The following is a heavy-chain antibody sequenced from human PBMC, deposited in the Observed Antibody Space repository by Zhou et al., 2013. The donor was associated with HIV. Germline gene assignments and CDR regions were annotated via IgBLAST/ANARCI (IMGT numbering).Heavy chain of an antibody. D-gene: IGHD6-13*01. Sequence: VQLQESGPRLVKPSETLSLTCNVSGVSISGYYWSWIRQPPGRGLEYIGYIHTSGSTDYNPSLQSRVTISVDTSKNQVSLQLTSVTAADTAVYYCAKLVAARDYYFYIDVWGKGTTVTVSS. CDR2: IHTSGST. CDR1: GVSISGYY. CDR3: AKLVAARDYYFYIDV. J-gene: IGHJ6*03. V-gene: IGHV4-4*09.